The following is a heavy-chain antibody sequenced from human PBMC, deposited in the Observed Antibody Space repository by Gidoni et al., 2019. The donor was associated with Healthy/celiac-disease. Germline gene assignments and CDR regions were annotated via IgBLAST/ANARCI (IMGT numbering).Heavy chain of an antibody. J-gene: IGHJ6*02. CDR2: INPNSGGT. CDR1: GYTFTGYY. D-gene: IGHD3-22*01. Sequence: QVQLVQSGAEVKKPGASVKVSCKASGYTFTGYYMHWVRQAPGQGLEWMGWINPNSGGTNYAQKLQGWVTMTRDTSISTAYMELSRLRSDDTAVYYCARDLSPSYDSSGYYYYYGMDVWGQGTTVTVSS. CDR3: ARDLSPSYDSSGYYYYYGMDV. V-gene: IGHV1-2*04.